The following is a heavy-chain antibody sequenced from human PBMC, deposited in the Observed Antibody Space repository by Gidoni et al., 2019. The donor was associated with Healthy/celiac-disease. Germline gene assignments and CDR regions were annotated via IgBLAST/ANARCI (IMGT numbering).Heavy chain of an antibody. D-gene: IGHD6-13*01. CDR1: GFTFSSYS. CDR3: ARDEAAAVRDHCNWDY. Sequence: AASGFTFSSYSMNWVRQAPGKGLEWVSSISSSSSYIYYADSVKGRFTISRDNAKNSLYLQMNSLRAEDTAVYYCARDEAAAVRDHCNWDYWGQGTLVTVSS. J-gene: IGHJ4*02. V-gene: IGHV3-21*01. CDR2: ISSSSSYI.